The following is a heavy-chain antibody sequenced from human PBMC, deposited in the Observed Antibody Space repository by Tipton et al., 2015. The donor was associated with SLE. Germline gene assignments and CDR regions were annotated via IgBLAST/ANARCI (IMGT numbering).Heavy chain of an antibody. CDR2: ISWNSGSI. CDR1: GFTFDDYA. J-gene: IGHJ4*02. Sequence: SLRLSCAAPGFTFDDYAMHWVRQAPGKGLEWVSGISWNSGSIVYADSVKGRFTISRDNAKNSLYLQMNSLRAEDTAVYYCARDSLYCGGDCYGAPDYWGQGTLVTVSS. D-gene: IGHD2-21*01. CDR3: ARDSLYCGGDCYGAPDY. V-gene: IGHV3-9*01.